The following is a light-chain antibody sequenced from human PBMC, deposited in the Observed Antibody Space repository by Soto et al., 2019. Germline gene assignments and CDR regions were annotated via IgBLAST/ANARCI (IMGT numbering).Light chain of an antibody. J-gene: IGKJ1*01. Sequence: EIVVTQSPGTLSLSAGERATLSCRASRNVGSKLAWYMQKPGQSPRLLISGASTRAADFPARFSVSGSGTEGIITISRLKSEDGALYDCQQYDDWPWTFCQGTKVDIK. CDR2: GAS. V-gene: IGKV3-15*01. CDR3: QQYDDWPWT. CDR1: RNVGSK.